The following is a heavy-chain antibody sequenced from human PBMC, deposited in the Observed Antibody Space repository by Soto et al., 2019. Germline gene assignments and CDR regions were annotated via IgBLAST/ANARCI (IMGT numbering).Heavy chain of an antibody. CDR1: GGAISGYY. Sequence: PXGTLSLTCTVSGGAISGYYWTWIRQSAGKGLEWIGRIYSSGGTKYNPSLKSRVTMSLDTSKNKFSLRLSSVTAADTAVYYCARGQRFSDSFDPWGQGTLVTVS. J-gene: IGHJ5*02. D-gene: IGHD3-3*01. CDR2: IYSSGGT. CDR3: ARGQRFSDSFDP. V-gene: IGHV4-4*07.